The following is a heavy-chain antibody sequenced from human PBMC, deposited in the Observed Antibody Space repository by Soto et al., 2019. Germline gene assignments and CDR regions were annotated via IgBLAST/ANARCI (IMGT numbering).Heavy chain of an antibody. CDR3: ARRMTWSLWCFDL. Sequence: QVQLLQSGAEVKKPGTSVRVSCRASGYTFKDYDINWVRRAPGQGLEWMGWMNPNSGNTAYARKFHDRITMTRSVSARTAFMELSSLTPEDTAGYYCARRMTWSLWCFDLWGSGTQVTVSS. CDR2: MNPNSGNT. CDR1: GYTFKDYD. V-gene: IGHV1-8*01. D-gene: IGHD3-3*01. J-gene: IGHJ2*01.